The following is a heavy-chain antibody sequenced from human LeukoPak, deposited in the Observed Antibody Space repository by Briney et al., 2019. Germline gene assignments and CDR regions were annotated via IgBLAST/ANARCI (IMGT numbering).Heavy chain of an antibody. D-gene: IGHD3-22*01. CDR3: ARGGPQDYYDSSGYYGYFDY. Sequence: GGSLRLSCAASGFTFNSYSMNWVRQAPGKGLEWVSSISSSSSYIYYADSVKGRFTISRDNAKNSLYLQMNSLRAEDTAVYYCARGGPQDYYDSSGYYGYFDYWGQGTLVTVSS. CDR2: ISSSSSYI. J-gene: IGHJ4*02. V-gene: IGHV3-21*01. CDR1: GFTFNSYS.